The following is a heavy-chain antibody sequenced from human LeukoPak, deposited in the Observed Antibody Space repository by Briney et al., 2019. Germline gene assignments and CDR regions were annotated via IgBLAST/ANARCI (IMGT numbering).Heavy chain of an antibody. V-gene: IGHV3-21*01. Sequence: GASLRLSCVASGFSVGVYSMNWVRQAPGKGLEWVSTISGASSDNYIDYADSVKSRFTISRDNAKKSVFLEMNGLRDDDTAVYYCTREGGVGPWGQGTLVSVSS. CDR2: ISGASSDNYI. CDR1: GFSVGVYS. J-gene: IGHJ5*02. D-gene: IGHD3-16*01. CDR3: TREGGVGP.